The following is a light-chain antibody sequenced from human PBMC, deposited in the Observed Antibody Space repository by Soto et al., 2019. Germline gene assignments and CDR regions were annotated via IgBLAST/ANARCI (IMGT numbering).Light chain of an antibody. CDR3: QQYRNSPPWT. CDR1: QSVSSSY. Sequence: EIVLTQSPGTLSLSPGERATLSCRASQSVSSSYLAWYQQKPGQAPRLLIYAASSRATGIPDRFSGSGSGTDFTLTISRLEPEDFAVYYYQQYRNSPPWTFGQGTKVEIK. J-gene: IGKJ1*01. CDR2: AAS. V-gene: IGKV3-20*01.